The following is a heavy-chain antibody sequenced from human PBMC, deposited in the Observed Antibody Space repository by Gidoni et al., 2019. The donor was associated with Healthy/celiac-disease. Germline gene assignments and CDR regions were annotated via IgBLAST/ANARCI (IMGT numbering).Heavy chain of an antibody. V-gene: IGHV1-2*04. D-gene: IGHD3-16*01. J-gene: IGHJ3*02. CDR2: INPNSGGT. CDR3: ARALTPFGGRSSPEEVREFVAWAFDI. CDR1: GYTFTGYY. Sequence: QVQLVQSGAEVKKPGASVKVSCKASGYTFTGYYMPWVRQAPGQGLEWMGWINPNSGGTNYAQKFQGWVTMTRDTSISTAYMELSRLRSDDTAVYYCARALTPFGGRSSPEEVREFVAWAFDIWGQGTMVTVSS.